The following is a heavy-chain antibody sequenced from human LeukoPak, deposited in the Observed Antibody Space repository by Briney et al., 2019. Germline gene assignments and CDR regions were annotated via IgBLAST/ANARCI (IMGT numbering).Heavy chain of an antibody. D-gene: IGHD3-10*01. CDR1: GFSFSSSR. CDR2: ISSSGSAT. V-gene: IGHV3-48*03. CDR3: ARDSGSSYGMDV. J-gene: IGHJ6*02. Sequence: GGSLRLSCAVSGFSFSSSRMNWVRQAPGKGLEWVSYISSSGSATYYADSVRGRFTISRDNAKNSLYLQMNSLRAEDTALYYCARDSGSSYGMDVWGQGTTVTVSS.